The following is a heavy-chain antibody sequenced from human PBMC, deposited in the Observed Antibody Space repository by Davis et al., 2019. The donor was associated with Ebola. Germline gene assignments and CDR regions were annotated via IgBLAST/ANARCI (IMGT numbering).Heavy chain of an antibody. CDR3: ARGGRTADY. D-gene: IGHD3-16*01. J-gene: IGHJ4*02. V-gene: IGHV4-59*01. CDR2: MFHSGST. Sequence: MPSETLSLTCTVSGGSISSYYWSWIRQPPGKGLEWIGYMFHSGSTNYNPSLKSRVTITVDTSKNQFSLKLSSVTAADTAAYYCARGGRTADYWGQGTLVTVSS. CDR1: GGSISSYY.